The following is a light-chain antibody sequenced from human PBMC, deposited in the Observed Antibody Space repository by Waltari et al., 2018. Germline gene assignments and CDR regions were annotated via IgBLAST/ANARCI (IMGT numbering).Light chain of an antibody. J-gene: IGLJ2*01. CDR3: DSWDSSGTHVL. CDR1: SLRSYS. CDR2: GNN. Sequence: SSELTQDPAVSVALGQTVRITCQGDSLRSYSASWYQQKPGQAPVLVVYGNNNRPSGIPERFSGSSSGNTASLTITGAQVEDEADYYCDSWDSSGTHVLFGGGTRLTVL. V-gene: IGLV3-19*01.